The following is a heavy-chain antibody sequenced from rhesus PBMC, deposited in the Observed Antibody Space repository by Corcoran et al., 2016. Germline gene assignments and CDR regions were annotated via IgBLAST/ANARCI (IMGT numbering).Heavy chain of an antibody. J-gene: IGHJ4*01. CDR2: INGNSGST. CDR3: ARYIATAFGY. Sequence: QVQLQESGPGLVKPSETLSLTCAVSGGSFSSYWWSWIRQPPGKGLEWIGEINGNSGSTNYNPSLKSRGTISKDAAKNQFSLKLSSVTAADTAVYYCARYIATAFGYWGQGVLVTVSS. CDR1: GGSFSSYW. D-gene: IGHD6-25*01. V-gene: IGHV4-80*01.